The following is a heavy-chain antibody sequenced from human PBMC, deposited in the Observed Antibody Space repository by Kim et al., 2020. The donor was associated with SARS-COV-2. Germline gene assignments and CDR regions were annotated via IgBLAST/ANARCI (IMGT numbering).Heavy chain of an antibody. J-gene: IGHJ5*02. CDR1: GYSISSGYY. CDR3: SRDSGSQFVGWGGYFDP. D-gene: IGHD6-19*01. CDR2: IYHSGST. V-gene: IGHV4-38-2*02. Sequence: SETLSLTCTVSGYSISSGYYWVWIRQPPGKGLVWIGNIYHSGSTYYHPSPKSRLTITILASKNQLSLKPTSVITADTSVFYCSRDSGSQFVGWGGYFDP.